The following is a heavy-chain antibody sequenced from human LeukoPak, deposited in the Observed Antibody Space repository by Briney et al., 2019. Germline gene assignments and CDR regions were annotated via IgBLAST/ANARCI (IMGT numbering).Heavy chain of an antibody. Sequence: GGSLRLSCAASGFTFSSYGMHWVRQAPGKGLEWVAVISYDGSNKYYADSVKGRFTISRDNSKNTLYLQMNSLRAEDTAVYYCTRVVGDHDDYWGQGTLVTVSS. CDR3: TRVVGDHDDY. J-gene: IGHJ4*02. D-gene: IGHD2-21*02. CDR1: GFTFSSYG. V-gene: IGHV3-30*03. CDR2: ISYDGSNK.